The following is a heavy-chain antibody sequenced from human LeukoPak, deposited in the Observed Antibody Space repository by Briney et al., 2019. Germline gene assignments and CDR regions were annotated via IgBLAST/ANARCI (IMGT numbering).Heavy chain of an antibody. V-gene: IGHV4-34*01. D-gene: IGHD3-22*01. CDR2: INHSGST. CDR3: AREGAAYDSSGYNIGDYFDY. Sequence: PSETLSLTCAVYGGSFSGYYWSWIRQPPGKGLEWIGEINHSGSTNYNPSLKSRVTISVDTSKNQFSLKLSSVTAADTAVYYCAREGAAYDSSGYNIGDYFDYWGQGTLVTVSS. CDR1: GGSFSGYY. J-gene: IGHJ4*02.